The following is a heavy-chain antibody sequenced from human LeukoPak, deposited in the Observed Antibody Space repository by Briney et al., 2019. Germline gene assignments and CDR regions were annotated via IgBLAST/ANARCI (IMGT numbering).Heavy chain of an antibody. CDR3: ARVREDYVWGSYRYDGINWFDP. CDR1: GGSISSYY. J-gene: IGHJ5*02. D-gene: IGHD3-16*02. Sequence: SETLSLTCTVSGGSISSYYWSWIRQPPGKGLEWIGSIYHSGSTYYNPSLKSRVTISVDTSKNQFSLKLSSVTAADTAVYYCARVREDYVWGSYRYDGINWFDPWGQGTLVTVSS. V-gene: IGHV4-38-2*02. CDR2: IYHSGST.